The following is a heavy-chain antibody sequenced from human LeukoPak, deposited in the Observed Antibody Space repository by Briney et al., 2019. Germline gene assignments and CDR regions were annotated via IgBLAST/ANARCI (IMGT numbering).Heavy chain of an antibody. CDR3: ARYGRAARNFDY. CDR1: GFTFSSYW. V-gene: IGHV3-7*01. J-gene: IGHJ4*02. D-gene: IGHD6-13*01. Sequence: GGSLRLSCAASGFTFSSYWMSWVRQAPGKGLEWVANIKQDGSEKYYVDSVKGRFTISRDNAKNPLYLQMNSLRAEGTAVYYCARYGRAARNFDYWGQGTLVTVSS. CDR2: IKQDGSEK.